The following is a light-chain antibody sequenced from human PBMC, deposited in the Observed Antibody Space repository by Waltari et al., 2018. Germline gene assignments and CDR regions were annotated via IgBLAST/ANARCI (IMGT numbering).Light chain of an antibody. CDR3: QQYRSTLWT. Sequence: DIVMTQSPDSLAVSRGERATINCKSSKSVLFSTNNKNYLAWYQQKTGQPPKLLFYWASTRESGVPDRFSGSGSGTDFTLTISSLQAEDVAVYYCQQYRSTLWTFGQGTRVEIK. CDR2: WAS. V-gene: IGKV4-1*01. CDR1: KSVLFSTNNKNY. J-gene: IGKJ1*01.